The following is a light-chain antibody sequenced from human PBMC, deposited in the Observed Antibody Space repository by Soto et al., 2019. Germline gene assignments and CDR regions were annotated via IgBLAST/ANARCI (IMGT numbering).Light chain of an antibody. CDR3: QQYNNWPLT. Sequence: EVVMTQSPATLSVSLGDRATLSCRASQSVSSNLAWYQQKPGQAPRLLIYGASTRATGIPARFSGSGSGTEFTLTISSLQSEDFAVYSCQQYNNWPLTLGGGTKVEIK. V-gene: IGKV3-15*01. CDR1: QSVSSN. J-gene: IGKJ4*01. CDR2: GAS.